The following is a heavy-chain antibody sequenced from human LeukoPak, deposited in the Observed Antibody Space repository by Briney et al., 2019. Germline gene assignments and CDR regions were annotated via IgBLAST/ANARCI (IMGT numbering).Heavy chain of an antibody. J-gene: IGHJ4*02. Sequence: ASVKVSCKASGYTFTGYYMHWVRQAPGQGLEWMGWINPNSGGTNYAQKFQGRVTMTRDTSISTAYMELSRLRSDDTAVYYCASADCSSTSCYDDVGYFDYWGQGTLVTVSS. CDR3: ASADCSSTSCYDDVGYFDY. CDR2: INPNSGGT. CDR1: GYTFTGYY. V-gene: IGHV1-2*02. D-gene: IGHD2-2*01.